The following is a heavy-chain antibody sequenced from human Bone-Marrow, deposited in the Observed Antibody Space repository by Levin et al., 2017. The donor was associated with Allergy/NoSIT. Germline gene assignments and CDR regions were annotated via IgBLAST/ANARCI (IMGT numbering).Heavy chain of an antibody. J-gene: IGHJ4*02. CDR3: AKDWYRSYYLDY. CDR1: GFTFSDLG. V-gene: IGHV3-30*18. D-gene: IGHD6-13*01. CDR2: ISNDGGTT. Sequence: GGSLRLSCATSGFTFSDLGMHWVRHTPGGGLEWVAIISNDGGTTYYADSVKGRFTISRDNSKQMLFLQMSSLRGEDTAVYYCAKDWYRSYYLDYWGQGSLVTVSS.